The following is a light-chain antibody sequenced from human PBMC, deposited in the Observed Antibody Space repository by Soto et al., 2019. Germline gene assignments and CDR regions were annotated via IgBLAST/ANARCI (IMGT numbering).Light chain of an antibody. V-gene: IGKV3-15*01. CDR1: QSVNNN. J-gene: IGKJ2*01. CDR2: GVS. Sequence: EIVLTQSPTILSVSPGDRATLSCRASQSVNNNLVWYQQKPGQSPRLLIYGVSTRADGVPGRFIGSGSGTDFALTISSLQSEDFAVYYCLQYTDWPLIYTFGRGTKLEI. CDR3: LQYTDWPLIYT.